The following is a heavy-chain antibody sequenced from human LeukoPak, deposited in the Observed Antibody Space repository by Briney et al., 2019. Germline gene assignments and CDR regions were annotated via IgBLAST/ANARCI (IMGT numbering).Heavy chain of an antibody. Sequence: PSETLSLTCTVSGGSVSSATYYWSWVRQPPGKGLEWIGYIYYSGSTNYKSPVTISLDTPKNQFSLHLSSVTAAATAVYYCARVARASYAFDIWGQGTMVTVSS. V-gene: IGHV4-61*01. CDR1: GGSVSSATYY. CDR3: ARVARASYAFDI. CDR2: IYYSGST. J-gene: IGHJ3*02.